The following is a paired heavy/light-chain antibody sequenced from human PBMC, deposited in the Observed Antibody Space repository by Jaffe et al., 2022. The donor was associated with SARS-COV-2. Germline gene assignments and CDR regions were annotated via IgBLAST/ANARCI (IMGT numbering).Light chain of an antibody. V-gene: IGKV1-12*01. CDR2: DVS. CDR1: QVINSW. Sequence: DIQMTQSPSSVSASVGDRVTITCRASQVINSWLAWYQQKPGKAPNLLIHDVSTLQSGVPSRFSGSGSGTDFTLTISSLQPEDSATYFCQQAKSFPLTFGGGTKVEIK. CDR3: QQAKSFPLT. J-gene: IGKJ4*01.
Heavy chain of an antibody. CDR2: ISGSGANT. D-gene: IGHD2-2*01. V-gene: IGHV3-23*04. Sequence: EVELVESGGGLVQPGGSLTLSCSASGFTFSSYAMTWVRQAPGRGLEWVSSISGSGANTYFADSVKGRFTISRDNSKNTLYLQMNSLRAEDTAVYFCARDFRYCGYTSCYGWFDPWGQGTLVTVSS. J-gene: IGHJ5*02. CDR3: ARDFRYCGYTSCYGWFDP. CDR1: GFTFSSYA.